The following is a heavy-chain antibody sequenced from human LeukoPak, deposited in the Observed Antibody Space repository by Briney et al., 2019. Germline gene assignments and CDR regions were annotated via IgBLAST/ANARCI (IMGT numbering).Heavy chain of an antibody. J-gene: IGHJ3*02. CDR1: GFTFSSYA. CDR3: AKDGYDYVWGSYPYGLGAFDI. CDR2: ISGSGGST. Sequence: GGSLRLSCAASGFTFSSYAMSWVRQAPGKGLEWVSAISGSGGSTYYADSVKGRFTISRDNSKNTLYLQMNSLRAEDTAVYYCAKDGYDYVWGSYPYGLGAFDIWGQGTMVTVSS. D-gene: IGHD3-16*02. V-gene: IGHV3-23*01.